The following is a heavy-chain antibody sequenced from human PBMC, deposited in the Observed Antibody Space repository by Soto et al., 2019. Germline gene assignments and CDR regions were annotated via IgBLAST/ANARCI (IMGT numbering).Heavy chain of an antibody. Sequence: EVQLVESGGGLVKPGGSLRLSCAASGFTFSSYSMNWVRQAPGKGLEWVSSISSSSSYIYYADSVKGRFTISRDNAKNSLHLQMNSLRAEDTVVYNCARNRGGDLKAFDIWGQGTMGTVSS. J-gene: IGHJ3*02. D-gene: IGHD3-10*01. CDR3: ARNRGGDLKAFDI. V-gene: IGHV3-21*01. CDR1: GFTFSSYS. CDR2: ISSSSSYI.